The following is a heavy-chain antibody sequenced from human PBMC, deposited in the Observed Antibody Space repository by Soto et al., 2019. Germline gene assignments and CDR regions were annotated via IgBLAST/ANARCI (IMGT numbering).Heavy chain of an antibody. CDR2: IIPMFGIA. D-gene: IGHD2-2*01. V-gene: IGHV1-69*08. Sequence: QVQLVQSGAEVKKPGSSVKVSCKASGGTFSRYSITWVRQAPGQGLEWIGRIIPMFGIASYAQKFQGRVTITADESTRTAYMALSSLRSDDTAVYYCAREDRDRETGLVPAAIAGMDVWCQGTTVTDSS. CDR1: GGTFSRYS. CDR3: AREDRDRETGLVPAAIAGMDV. J-gene: IGHJ6*02.